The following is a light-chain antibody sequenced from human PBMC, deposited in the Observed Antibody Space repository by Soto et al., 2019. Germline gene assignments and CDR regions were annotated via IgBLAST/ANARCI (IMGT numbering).Light chain of an antibody. CDR2: SVS. Sequence: QSVLTQSASVSGSPGQSITISCSGTSSDIGAYDHVAWFQQFPGKTPKLVIYSVSNRPSGVSYRFSGSKSGNTASLTISGLQADDEADYYCQAFDSNSHLIFGGGTKVTVL. J-gene: IGLJ2*01. CDR3: QAFDSNSHLI. V-gene: IGLV2-14*01. CDR1: SSDIGAYDH.